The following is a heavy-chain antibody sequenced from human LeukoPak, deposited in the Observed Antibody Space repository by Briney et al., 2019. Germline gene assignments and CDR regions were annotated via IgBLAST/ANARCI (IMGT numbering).Heavy chain of an antibody. CDR2: INPSGGSP. D-gene: IGHD3-10*01. V-gene: IGHV1-46*01. Sequence: GASVKVSCKASGYTFTSYYLHWVRQAPGQGLEWMGIINPSGGSPNYAQKLQGRVTMTRDTSTSTVYMELRSLRSADTALYYCAREFVGGRSGELGYWGQGTLVTVSS. CDR1: GYTFTSYY. J-gene: IGHJ4*02. CDR3: AREFVGGRSGELGY.